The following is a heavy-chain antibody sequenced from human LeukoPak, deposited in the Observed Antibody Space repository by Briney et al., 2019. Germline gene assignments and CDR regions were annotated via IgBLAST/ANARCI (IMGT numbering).Heavy chain of an antibody. V-gene: IGHV4-39*07. D-gene: IGHD1-26*01. CDR3: ARRREVGATFYRY. CDR1: GGSISSSSYY. Sequence: SETLSLTCTVSGGSISSSSYYWGWIRQPPGKGLEWIGSIYYSGSTYYNPSLKSRVTISVDTSKNQFSLKLSSVTAADTAVYYCARRREVGATFYRYWGQGTLVTVSS. J-gene: IGHJ4*02. CDR2: IYYSGST.